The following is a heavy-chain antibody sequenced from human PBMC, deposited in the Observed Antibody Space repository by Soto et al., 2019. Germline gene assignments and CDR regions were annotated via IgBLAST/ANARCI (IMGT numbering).Heavy chain of an antibody. CDR1: GGTFSSYA. CDR2: IIPIFGTA. J-gene: IGHJ3*02. Sequence: SVKVSCKASGGTFSSYAISWVRQAPGQGLEWMGGIIPIFGTANYAQKFQGRVTITADESTSTAYMELSSLRSEDTAVYYCARGTAAADAFDIWGQGTMVTISS. V-gene: IGHV1-69*13. CDR3: ARGTAAADAFDI. D-gene: IGHD6-13*01.